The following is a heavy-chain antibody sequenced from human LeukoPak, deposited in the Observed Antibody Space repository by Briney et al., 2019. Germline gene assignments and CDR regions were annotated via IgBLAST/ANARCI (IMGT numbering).Heavy chain of an antibody. V-gene: IGHV1-2*04. J-gene: IGHJ5*02. CDR1: GYTFTGYY. D-gene: IGHD3-10*01. CDR2: INPNSGGT. CDR3: ARGPDLLWFGEHALIDP. Sequence: ASVKVSCKASGYTFTGYYMRWVRQAPGQGLEWMGWINPNSGGTNYAQKFQGWVTMTRDTSISTAYMELSRLRSDDTAVYYCARGPDLLWFGEHALIDPWGQGTLVTVSS.